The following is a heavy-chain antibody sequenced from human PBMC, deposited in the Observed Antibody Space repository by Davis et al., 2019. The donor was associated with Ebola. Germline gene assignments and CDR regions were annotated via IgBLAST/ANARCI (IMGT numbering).Heavy chain of an antibody. CDR3: ARGPSTGNSFTY. CDR2: ISWNSGSI. D-gene: IGHD6-13*01. J-gene: IGHJ4*02. V-gene: IGHV3-20*04. Sequence: GGSLRLSCAASGFVFSSYVMSWVRRAPGKGLEWVSGISWNSGSIGYADSVKGRFTISRDNAKNSLYLQMNSLRAEDTAVYYCARGPSTGNSFTYWGQGTLVTVSS. CDR1: GFVFSSYV.